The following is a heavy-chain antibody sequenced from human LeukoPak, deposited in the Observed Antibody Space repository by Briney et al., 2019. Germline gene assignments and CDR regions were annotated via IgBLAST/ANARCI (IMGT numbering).Heavy chain of an antibody. CDR1: GYSFTSYY. V-gene: IGHV1-46*01. CDR3: ARDLQSSSSFDY. Sequence: RASVKVSCKASGYSFTSYYIHWVRQAPGQGLEWLGVINPSGGTTTYAQRFQGRVAMTRDTSTSTVYMELSSLRSEDTAVYYCARDLQSSSSFDYWGQGTLVTVSS. D-gene: IGHD6-6*01. CDR2: INPSGGTT. J-gene: IGHJ4*02.